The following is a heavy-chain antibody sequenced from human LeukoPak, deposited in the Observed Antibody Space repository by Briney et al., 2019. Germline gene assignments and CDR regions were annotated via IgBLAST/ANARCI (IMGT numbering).Heavy chain of an antibody. J-gene: IGHJ4*02. Sequence: SETLSLTCTVSGGSIRGYYCGWIRQPPGKRLESIGHIHYSENTNYNPSLKSRVTISVDTSKNQFSLKLSSVTAADKAVYYCARDSRLLWFGELYLWGQGTLVTVSS. CDR1: GGSIRGYY. D-gene: IGHD3-10*01. CDR2: IHYSENT. CDR3: ARDSRLLWFGELYL. V-gene: IGHV4-59*12.